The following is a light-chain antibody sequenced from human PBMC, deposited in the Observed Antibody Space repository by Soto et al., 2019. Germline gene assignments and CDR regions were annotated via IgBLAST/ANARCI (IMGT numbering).Light chain of an antibody. Sequence: DIVMTQSPDSLAVSLGERATINCKSSQSVLYSSNNKNYLAWYQQKPGQPLKLLISWASTRESGVPDRFSGSGSGADFTLTISRLQAEDVAVYYCQHYYSAPRTFGQGTKV. CDR2: WAS. CDR1: QSVLYSSNNKNY. CDR3: QHYYSAPRT. J-gene: IGKJ1*01. V-gene: IGKV4-1*01.